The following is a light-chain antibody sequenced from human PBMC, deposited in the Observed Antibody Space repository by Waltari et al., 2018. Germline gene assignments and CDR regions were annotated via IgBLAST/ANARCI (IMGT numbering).Light chain of an antibody. J-gene: IGKJ4*01. V-gene: IGKV3-20*01. Sequence: EIVLTQSPGTLSLSPGERATLSCRASQSVSSSYLAWYQQKPGQAPRLLIYGASSRATGIPDRFSGSGSGTDFTLTISRLEPEDFAVYYCQQYGSSRFTFGGGTKVEIK. CDR3: QQYGSSRFT. CDR1: QSVSSSY. CDR2: GAS.